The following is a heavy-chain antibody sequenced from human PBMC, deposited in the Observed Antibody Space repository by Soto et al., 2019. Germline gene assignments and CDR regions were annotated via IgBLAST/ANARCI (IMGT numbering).Heavy chain of an antibody. Sequence: QVQLVESGGGVVQPGRSLRLSCAASGFTFSSYGMHWVRQAPGKGLEWVAVIWYDGSNKYYADSVKGRFTISRDNSKNTLYLQMNSLRAEDTAVYYRARGMRRIVVVSDFFDYWGQGTLVTVSS. CDR1: GFTFSSYG. V-gene: IGHV3-33*01. J-gene: IGHJ4*02. CDR3: ARGMRRIVVVSDFFDY. CDR2: IWYDGSNK. D-gene: IGHD3-22*01.